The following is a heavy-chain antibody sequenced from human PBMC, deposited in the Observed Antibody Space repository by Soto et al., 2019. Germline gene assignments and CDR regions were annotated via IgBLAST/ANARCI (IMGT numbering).Heavy chain of an antibody. J-gene: IGHJ6*03. V-gene: IGHV3-33*01. CDR1: GFTFSSYG. CDR2: IWYDGSNK. CDR3: ARDSYYYYYYMDV. Sequence: PGGSLRLSCAASGFTFSSYGMHWVRQAPGKGLEWVAVIWYDGSNKYYADSVKGRFTISRDNSKNTLYLQMNSLRAEDTAVYYCARDSYYYYYYMDVWGKGTTVTVPS.